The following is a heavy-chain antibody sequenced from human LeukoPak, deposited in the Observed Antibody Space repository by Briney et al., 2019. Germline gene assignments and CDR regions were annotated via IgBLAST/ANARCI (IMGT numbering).Heavy chain of an antibody. CDR1: GFTFSTYD. J-gene: IGHJ4*02. Sequence: GGSLRLSCAASGFTFSTYDMSWVRQAPGTRLEGVSSISDGGDNTHYAASVKGRFNISRDNSRNTLYLQMTSLRAEDTALYYCVKFFLPYLAGGTGSRWGQGTLVTVSS. CDR3: VKFFLPYLAGGTGSR. V-gene: IGHV3-23*01. CDR2: ISDGGDNT. D-gene: IGHD3-10*01.